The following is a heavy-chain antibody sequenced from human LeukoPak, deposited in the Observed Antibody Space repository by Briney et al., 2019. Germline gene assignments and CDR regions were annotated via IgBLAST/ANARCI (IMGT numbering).Heavy chain of an antibody. Sequence: SETLSLTCAVYGGSFSGYYWSWIRQPPGKGLEWIGEINHSGSTNYNPSLKSRVTISVDTSKSPFSLKMSSVPAVDTAVYYCARSYYGSGSYYTTPLKYPNSYYYTDVWGKGTTVTVSS. CDR3: ARSYYGSGSYYTTPLKYPNSYYYTDV. CDR2: INHSGST. D-gene: IGHD3-10*01. J-gene: IGHJ6*03. CDR1: GGSFSGYY. V-gene: IGHV4-34*01.